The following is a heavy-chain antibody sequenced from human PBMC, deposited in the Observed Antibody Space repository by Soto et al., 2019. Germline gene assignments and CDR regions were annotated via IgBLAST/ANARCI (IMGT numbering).Heavy chain of an antibody. CDR1: GFTFSSYW. D-gene: IGHD6-19*01. V-gene: IGHV3-7*01. CDR3: ARQAVAGRFWWFDP. CDR2: IKQDGSEK. Sequence: GGSLRLSCAASGFTFSSYWMSWVRQAPGKGLEWVANIKQDGSEKYYVDSVKGRFTISRDNAKNSLYLQMNSLRAEDTAVYYCARQAVAGRFWWFDPWGQGTLVTVSS. J-gene: IGHJ5*02.